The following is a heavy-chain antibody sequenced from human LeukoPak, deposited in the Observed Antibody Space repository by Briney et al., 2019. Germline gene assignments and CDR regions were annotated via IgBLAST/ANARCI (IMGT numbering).Heavy chain of an antibody. Sequence: PGGSLRLSCAASGFTFSDYYMSWIRQAPGKGLEWVANIKQDGSEKNYVDSVKGRFTIFRDNARSSLYLQMNSLRAEDTAVYYCASHSYGYNHWGQGTLVIVSS. J-gene: IGHJ5*02. D-gene: IGHD3-16*01. CDR1: GFTFSDYY. V-gene: IGHV3-7*01. CDR2: IKQDGSEK. CDR3: ASHSYGYNH.